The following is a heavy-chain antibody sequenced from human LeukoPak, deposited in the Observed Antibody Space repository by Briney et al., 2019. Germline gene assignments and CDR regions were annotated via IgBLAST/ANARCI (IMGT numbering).Heavy chain of an antibody. Sequence: GGSLRLSCAASGFTFSSYGMHWVRQAPGKGLEWVAFIRYDGSNKYYADSVKGRFTISRDNSKNTLYLRMNSLRSDDTAVYYCARGFAYSGSYPANYWGQGTLVTVSS. CDR1: GFTFSSYG. V-gene: IGHV3-30*02. CDR3: ARGFAYSGSYPANY. D-gene: IGHD1-26*01. CDR2: IRYDGSNK. J-gene: IGHJ4*02.